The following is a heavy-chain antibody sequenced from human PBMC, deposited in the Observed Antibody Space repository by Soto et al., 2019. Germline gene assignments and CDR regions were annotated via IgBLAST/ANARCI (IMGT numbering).Heavy chain of an antibody. V-gene: IGHV4-59*08. CDR1: AGSISSYY. D-gene: IGHD1-26*01. J-gene: IGHJ3*02. CDR2: LYYSGST. Sequence: QVQLQESGPGLVKPSETLSLTCTVSAGSISSYYWSWIRQPPGKGLGWVGYLYYSGSTNYNPSLTSLVTVSVDTAKNQFSLKLGSVTAADTAVYYCARRYGSAFDIWGQGTMVTVSS. CDR3: ARRYGSAFDI.